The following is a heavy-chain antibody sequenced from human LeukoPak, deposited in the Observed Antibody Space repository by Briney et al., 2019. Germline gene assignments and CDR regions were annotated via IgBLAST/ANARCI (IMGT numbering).Heavy chain of an antibody. CDR3: AKIPGY. Sequence: GGSLRLSCTPSRFSFSSNVMTWVRQAPGKGLEWVSSISDSGGSTHYADSVKGRFTISRDNSKNTMYLQMNSLRAEDTAVYYCAKIPGYWGQGTLVTVSS. CDR2: ISDSGGST. V-gene: IGHV3-23*01. J-gene: IGHJ4*02. CDR1: RFSFSSNV.